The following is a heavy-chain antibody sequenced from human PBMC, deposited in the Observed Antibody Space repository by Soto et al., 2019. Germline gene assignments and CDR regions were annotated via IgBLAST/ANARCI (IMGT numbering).Heavy chain of an antibody. V-gene: IGHV1-18*01. D-gene: IGHD3-10*01. CDR3: ARDGYYGSGSYGMDV. J-gene: IGHJ6*02. Sequence: ASVKVSCKTSGYTFNNYGISWARQAPGQGLEWMGWISDYNGNTNYPQKFQGRVTMTTDTSTKTVYMVLTSLRSDDTAVYYCARDGYYGSGSYGMDVWGRGTTVTVSS. CDR2: ISDYNGNT. CDR1: GYTFNNYG.